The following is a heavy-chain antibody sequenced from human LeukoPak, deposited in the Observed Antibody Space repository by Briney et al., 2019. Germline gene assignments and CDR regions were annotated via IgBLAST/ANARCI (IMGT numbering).Heavy chain of an antibody. CDR2: IRYDESNK. J-gene: IGHJ4*02. D-gene: IGHD4-23*01. V-gene: IGHV3-30*02. Sequence: GGSLRLSCAASGLTFSSYGMHWVRQALGKGLEWVAFIRYDESNKYYADSVKGRFTISGDNSKNTLYLQMNSLRTEDMGVYYCAKDRHDGKDYWGQGTLVTVSS. CDR3: AKDRHDGKDY. CDR1: GLTFSSYG.